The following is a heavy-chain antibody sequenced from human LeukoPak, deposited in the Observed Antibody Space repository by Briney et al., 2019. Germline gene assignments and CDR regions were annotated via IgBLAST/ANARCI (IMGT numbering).Heavy chain of an antibody. D-gene: IGHD1-1*01. CDR3: ARDRLEFDY. V-gene: IGHV3-21*01. J-gene: IGHJ4*02. Sequence: GGSLRLSCAASGFTFSSYSMNWVRQAPGKGLEWVSSIGSSSSYIYYADSVKGRFTISRDNAKNSLYLQMNSLRAEDTAVYYCARDRLEFDYWGQGTLVTVSS. CDR1: GFTFSSYS. CDR2: IGSSSSYI.